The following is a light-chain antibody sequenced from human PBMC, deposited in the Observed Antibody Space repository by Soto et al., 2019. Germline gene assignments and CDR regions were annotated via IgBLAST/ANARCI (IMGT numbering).Light chain of an antibody. V-gene: IGKV3-11*01. CDR3: QQRSSWPQT. Sequence: DIVLPQSPATLYLSPGERATLSCRDSQSVSSYLAWYQQQRGQAPRLLIYDACNTATGIPARFTGSGSGTDFTLTISSLEPEDFAVYYCQQRSSWPQTFGGGTKVDIK. CDR1: QSVSSY. CDR2: DAC. J-gene: IGKJ4*01.